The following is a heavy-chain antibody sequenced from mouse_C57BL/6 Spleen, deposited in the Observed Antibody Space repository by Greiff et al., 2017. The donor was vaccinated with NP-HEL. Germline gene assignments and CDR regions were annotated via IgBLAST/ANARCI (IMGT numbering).Heavy chain of an antibody. Sequence: QVQLQQPGAELVKPGASVKMSCKASGYTFTSYWITWVKQRPGQGLEWIGDIYPGSGSTNYNEKFKSKATLTGDTSSSTAYMQLSSLTSEDSAVYSCASHYYYGSSYYFDYWGQGTTLTVSS. J-gene: IGHJ2*01. CDR1: GYTFTSYW. D-gene: IGHD1-1*01. CDR3: ASHYYYGSSYYFDY. V-gene: IGHV1-55*01. CDR2: IYPGSGST.